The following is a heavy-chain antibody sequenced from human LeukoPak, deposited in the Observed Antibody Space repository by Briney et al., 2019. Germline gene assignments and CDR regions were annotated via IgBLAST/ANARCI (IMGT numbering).Heavy chain of an antibody. J-gene: IGHJ4*02. CDR1: GGSISSGGYY. CDR2: IYYSGGT. CDR3: ARAGSGTVDY. V-gene: IGHV4-31*03. D-gene: IGHD3-10*01. Sequence: PSQTLSLTCTVSGGSISSGGYYWSWIRQHPGKGLEWIGYIYYSGGTYYNPSLKSRVTISVDTSKNQFSLKLSSVTAADTAVYYCARAGSGTVDYWGQGTLVTVSS.